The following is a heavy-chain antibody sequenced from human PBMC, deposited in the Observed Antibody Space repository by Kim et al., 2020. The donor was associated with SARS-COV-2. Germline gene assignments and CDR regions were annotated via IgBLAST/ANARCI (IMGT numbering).Heavy chain of an antibody. CDR1: GFTFSSYS. J-gene: IGHJ3*02. D-gene: IGHD5-12*01. V-gene: IGHV3-21*01. CDR2: ISSSSSYI. Sequence: GGSLRLSCAASGFTFSSYSMNWVRQAPGKGLEWVSSISSSSSYIYYADSVKGRFTISRDNAKNSLYLQMNSLRAEDTAVYYCARDGRDGYNYFGAFDIWGQGTMVTVSS. CDR3: ARDGRDGYNYFGAFDI.